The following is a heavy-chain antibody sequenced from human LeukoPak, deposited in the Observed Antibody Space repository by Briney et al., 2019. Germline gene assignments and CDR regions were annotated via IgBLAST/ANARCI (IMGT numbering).Heavy chain of an antibody. V-gene: IGHV3-21*04. D-gene: IGHD2-8*01. CDR1: GFTFSSYS. CDR3: AKWPEGAMDYFDY. J-gene: IGHJ4*02. Sequence: GGSLRLSCAASGFTFSSYSMNWVRQAPGKGLEWVSSISSSSSYIYYADSVKGRFTISRDNSKNTLYLEMSSLRVEDTAIYYCAKWPEGAMDYFDYWGQGTLVTVSS. CDR2: ISSSSSYI.